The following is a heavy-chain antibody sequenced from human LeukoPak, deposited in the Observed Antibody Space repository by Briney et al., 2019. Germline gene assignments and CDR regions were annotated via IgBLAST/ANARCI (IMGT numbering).Heavy chain of an antibody. V-gene: IGHV3-15*01. CDR1: GFPFNNAW. CDR2: IKSNNHGRKI. Sequence: GGSLRLSCGASGFPFNNAWLSWVRQAPAKGLDGVGRIKSNNHGRKIDYDAPVKGRFIISRDDSINTLYLQMNSLKTEDTAVYYCTTEGRGYSVFDYWGQGGLATVCS. J-gene: IGHJ4*02. D-gene: IGHD2-15*01. CDR3: TTEGRGYSVFDY.